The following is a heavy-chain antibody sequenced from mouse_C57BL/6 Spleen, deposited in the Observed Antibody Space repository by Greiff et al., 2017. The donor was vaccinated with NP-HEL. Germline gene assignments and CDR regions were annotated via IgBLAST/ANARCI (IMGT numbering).Heavy chain of an antibody. D-gene: IGHD1-1*01. CDR2: IYPGSGST. J-gene: IGHJ1*03. CDR3: ARGDYYGSSYTSWYFDV. CDR1: GYTFTSYW. Sequence: VQLQQPGAELVKPGASVKMSCKASGYTFTSYWITWVKQRPGQGLEWIGDIYPGSGSTNYNEKFKSKATLTVDTSSSTAYMQLSSLTSEDSAVYYCARGDYYGSSYTSWYFDVWGTGTTVTVSS. V-gene: IGHV1-55*01.